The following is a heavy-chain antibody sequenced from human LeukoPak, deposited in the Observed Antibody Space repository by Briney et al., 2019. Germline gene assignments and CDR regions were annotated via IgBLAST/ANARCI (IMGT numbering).Heavy chain of an antibody. CDR2: ISSSSSYI. J-gene: IGHJ4*02. CDR3: ARVTGDYGGNSADY. D-gene: IGHD4-23*01. Sequence: GGSLRLSCAASGFTFSSYSMNWVRQAPGKGLEWVSSISSSSSYIYYADSVKGRFTISRDNAKNSLDLQMNSLRAEDTAVYYCARVTGDYGGNSADYWGQGTLVTVSS. V-gene: IGHV3-21*01. CDR1: GFTFSSYS.